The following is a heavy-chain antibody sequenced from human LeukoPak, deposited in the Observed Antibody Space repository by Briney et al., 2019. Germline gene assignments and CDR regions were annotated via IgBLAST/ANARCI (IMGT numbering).Heavy chain of an antibody. CDR1: GFTFSSYD. CDR2: IGVAANT. CDR3: ARQNTPHGNFDY. V-gene: IGHV3-13*01. D-gene: IGHD1-26*01. J-gene: IGHJ4*02. Sequence: PGGSLRLSCAVSGFTFSSYDMHWGRQATGKGLGWVSAIGVAANTFYPGSVKGRFTISRENAKTSLYLLMTSLRAEDTAVYYCARQNTPHGNFDYWGQGILVTVSS.